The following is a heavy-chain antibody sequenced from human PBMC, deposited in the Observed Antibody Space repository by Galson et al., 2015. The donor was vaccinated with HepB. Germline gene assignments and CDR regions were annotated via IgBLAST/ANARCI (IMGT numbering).Heavy chain of an antibody. CDR1: GFTFSSYG. V-gene: IGHV3-33*01. CDR2: IWYDGSNK. CDR3: ARDKLVPAADLRYYGMDA. Sequence: SLRLSCAASGFTFSSYGMHWVRQAPGKGLEWVAVIWYDGSNKYYADSVKGRFTISRDNSKNTLYLQMNSLRAEDTAVYYCARDKLVPAADLRYYGMDAWGQGTTVTVSS. J-gene: IGHJ6*02. D-gene: IGHD2-2*01.